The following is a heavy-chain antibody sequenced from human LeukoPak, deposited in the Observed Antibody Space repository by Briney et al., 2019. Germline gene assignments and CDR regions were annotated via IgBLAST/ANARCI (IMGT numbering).Heavy chain of an antibody. V-gene: IGHV3-72*01. D-gene: IGHD3-22*01. CDR2: SRNKANSYTT. CDR3: ARSSGYYSSDY. J-gene: IGHJ4*02. CDR1: GFTFSDHN. Sequence: GGSLRLSCAASGFTFSDHNMDWVRQAPGKGLEWVGRSRNKANSYTTEYGASVKGRFTISRDGSKDSLYLQMNSLRTDDTAVYYCARSSGYYSSDYWGQGTLVTVSA.